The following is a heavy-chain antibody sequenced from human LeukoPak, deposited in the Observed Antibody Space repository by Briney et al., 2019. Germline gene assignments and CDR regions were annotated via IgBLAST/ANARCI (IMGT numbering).Heavy chain of an antibody. CDR3: AKVSHEAFYYGSGGAFDY. Sequence: SGGSLRLSCTVSGFTFSSYAMSWVRQAPGKGLEWVSAISGSGGSTYYADSVKGRFTISRDNSKNTLYLQMNSLRAEDTAVYYCAKVSHEAFYYGSGGAFDYWGQGTLVTVSS. J-gene: IGHJ4*02. V-gene: IGHV3-23*01. D-gene: IGHD3-10*01. CDR1: GFTFSSYA. CDR2: ISGSGGST.